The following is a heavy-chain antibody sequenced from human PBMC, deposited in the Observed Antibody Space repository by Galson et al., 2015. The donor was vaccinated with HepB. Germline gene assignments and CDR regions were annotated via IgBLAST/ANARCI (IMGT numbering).Heavy chain of an antibody. CDR2: ISYDGGKK. J-gene: IGHJ4*02. Sequence: SLRLSCAASGFTFSSYAMHWVRQAPGKGLEWVALISYDGGKKYNADSVEGRLTISRDNSKNTLYLQMNSLRPEDTAVYYCARGADDLPEYFDYWGQGTLVTVSS. CDR3: ARGADDLPEYFDY. CDR1: GFTFSSYA. V-gene: IGHV3-30-3*01. D-gene: IGHD1-1*01.